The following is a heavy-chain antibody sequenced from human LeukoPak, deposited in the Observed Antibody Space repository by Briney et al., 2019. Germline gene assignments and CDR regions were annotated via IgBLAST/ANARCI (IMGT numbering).Heavy chain of an antibody. Sequence: GGSLRLSCAASGFTFSDYYMSWIRRAPGKGLEWVSYISSSSTYTNYADSVKGRFTIFRDNAKNSLYLQMNSLRAEDTAVYYCARKASGIGYWGQGTLVTVSS. J-gene: IGHJ4*02. V-gene: IGHV3-11*03. CDR1: GFTFSDYY. D-gene: IGHD1-26*01. CDR2: ISSSSTYT. CDR3: ARKASGIGY.